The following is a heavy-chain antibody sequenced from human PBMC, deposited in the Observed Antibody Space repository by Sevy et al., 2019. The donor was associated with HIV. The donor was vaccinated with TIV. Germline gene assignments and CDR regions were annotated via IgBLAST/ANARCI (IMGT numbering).Heavy chain of an antibody. Sequence: ASVKVSCKASGYTFTSYGISWVRQAPGQGLEWMGWISAYNGNTNDAQKLQGRVTMTTDTSTSTAYMELRSLRSDDTAVYYCARELEYYDFWIGYYQHYYYYYGMDVWGQGTTVTVSS. CDR1: GYTFTSYG. CDR2: ISAYNGNT. D-gene: IGHD3-3*01. V-gene: IGHV1-18*01. J-gene: IGHJ6*02. CDR3: ARELEYYDFWIGYYQHYYYYYGMDV.